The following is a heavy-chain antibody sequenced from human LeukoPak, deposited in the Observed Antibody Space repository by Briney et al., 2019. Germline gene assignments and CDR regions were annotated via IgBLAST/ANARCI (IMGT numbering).Heavy chain of an antibody. CDR2: ISYDGSNK. CDR3: ARDLASKGNYYGSGSLQFDP. D-gene: IGHD3-10*01. J-gene: IGHJ5*02. CDR1: GLTFNNYA. Sequence: GGSLRLSCAVSGLTFNNYAMTWVRQAPGKGLEWVAVISYDGSNKYYADSVKGRFTISRDNSKNTLYLQMNSLRAENTAVYYCARDLASKGNYYGSGSLQFDPWGQGTLVTVSS. V-gene: IGHV3-30*04.